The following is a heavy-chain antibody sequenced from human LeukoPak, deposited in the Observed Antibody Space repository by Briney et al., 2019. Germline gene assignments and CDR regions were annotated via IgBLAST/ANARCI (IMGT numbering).Heavy chain of an antibody. CDR3: ARAPDGWFDP. CDR1: GGSFSVYY. D-gene: IGHD4-17*01. Sequence: SETLSLTCAVYGGSFSVYYWSWIRQPPGKGLEWIGEIHHSGNINYNPSLKSRVTISIDTSKNQFSLKLSSVTAADTAVYYCARAPDGWFDPWGQGTLVTVSS. CDR2: IHHSGNI. J-gene: IGHJ5*02. V-gene: IGHV4-34*01.